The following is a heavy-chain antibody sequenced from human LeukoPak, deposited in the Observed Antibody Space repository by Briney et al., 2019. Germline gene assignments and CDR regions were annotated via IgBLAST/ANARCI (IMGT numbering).Heavy chain of an antibody. Sequence: SETLSLTCGVSGYSISSGYYWGWIRQPPGKGLEWIGSIYHGGSTYYNPSLKSRVTISVDTSKNQFSLKLSSLTAADTAVYYCARVIYCSGSSCYDGAWFDPWGQGTLVTVSS. V-gene: IGHV4-38-2*01. D-gene: IGHD2-15*01. CDR1: GYSISSGYY. J-gene: IGHJ5*02. CDR3: ARVIYCSGSSCYDGAWFDP. CDR2: IYHGGST.